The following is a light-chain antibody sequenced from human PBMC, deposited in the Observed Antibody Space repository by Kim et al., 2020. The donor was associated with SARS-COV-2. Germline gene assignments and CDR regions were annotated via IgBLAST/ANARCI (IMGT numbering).Light chain of an antibody. CDR1: VLAKRY. CDR2: KDS. Sequence: SVSPGQTARITCSGVVLAKRYARWFQQKPGQAPLLVIYKDSKRPSGIPERFSGSSSGTTVTLTISGAQVEDEADYYCYSAADNNWLFGGGTKMTVL. V-gene: IGLV3-27*01. CDR3: YSAADNNWL. J-gene: IGLJ3*02.